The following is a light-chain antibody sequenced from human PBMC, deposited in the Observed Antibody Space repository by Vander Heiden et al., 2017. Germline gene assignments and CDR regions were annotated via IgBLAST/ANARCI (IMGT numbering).Light chain of an antibody. CDR1: QSLVYSDGNTS. Sequence: DVVRTQAPLCRQVKLGQPASIFCRSSQSLVYSDGNTSLNWFQQRPGHSPRRLIYKVSNRYSGVPDRFSGSGSGTDFTLKISRVEAEDVGVYYCMQGTHWPPSPDPLTFGGGTKVEIK. CDR3: MQGTHWPPSPDPLT. J-gene: IGKJ4*01. V-gene: IGKV2-30*01. CDR2: KVS.